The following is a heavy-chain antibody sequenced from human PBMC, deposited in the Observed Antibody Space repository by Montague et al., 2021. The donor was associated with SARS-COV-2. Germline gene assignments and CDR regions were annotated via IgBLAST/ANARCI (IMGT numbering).Heavy chain of an antibody. Sequence: TLSLTCTVSAASIVSGGSYWGWIRQHPGNSLEWIGYIYYSGSTYYNPSLKSRVTISVDTSKNQFSLKLSSVTAADTAVYYCARVSVEMATMGVYYYYGMDVWGQGTTVTVSS. D-gene: IGHD5-24*01. V-gene: IGHV4-31*03. J-gene: IGHJ6*02. CDR1: AASIVSGGSY. CDR3: ARVSVEMATMGVYYYYGMDV. CDR2: IYYSGST.